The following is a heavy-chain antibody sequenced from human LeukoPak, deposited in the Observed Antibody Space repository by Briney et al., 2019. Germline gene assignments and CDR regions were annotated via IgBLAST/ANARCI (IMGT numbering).Heavy chain of an antibody. CDR1: GYSLSELS. Sequence: ASVKVSCKVSGYSLSELSIHWVRQAPGKGLEWIGGFDREDDEAVYEQRFQGRVTMTEDTSTETAYMELSSLRSEDAAVYYCARDVGMAAMVLRYWGQGTLVTVSS. CDR2: FDREDDEA. D-gene: IGHD5-18*01. CDR3: ARDVGMAAMVLRY. V-gene: IGHV1-24*01. J-gene: IGHJ4*02.